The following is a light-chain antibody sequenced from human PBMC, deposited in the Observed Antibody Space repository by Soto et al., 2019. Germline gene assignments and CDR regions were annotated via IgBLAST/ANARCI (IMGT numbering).Light chain of an antibody. J-gene: IGLJ2*01. Sequence: QSVLTQPPSVSGAPGQRVTISCSGNSSNIGAGFDVHWYQQLPGAAPKLLIYASTNRPSGVPDRFSGSKSDTSASLAITGLQTGDEADYICGTWDTTMSGLLFGGGTKLTVL. V-gene: IGLV1-40*01. CDR2: AST. CDR1: SSNIGAGFD. CDR3: GTWDTTMSGLL.